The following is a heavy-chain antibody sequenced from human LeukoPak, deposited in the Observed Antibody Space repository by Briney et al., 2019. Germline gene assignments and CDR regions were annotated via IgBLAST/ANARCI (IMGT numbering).Heavy chain of an antibody. CDR2: IYYSGST. V-gene: IGHV4-59*01. D-gene: IGHD7-27*01. Sequence: SETLSLTCTVSGGSISSYYWSWXXQPPGKXXXWIGYIYYSGSTNYNXSLKSXVTISXDTSKNQFSLKLSSVTAADTAVYYCARGKLGMEAFDIWGQGTMVTVSS. CDR1: GGSISSYY. CDR3: ARGKLGMEAFDI. J-gene: IGHJ3*02.